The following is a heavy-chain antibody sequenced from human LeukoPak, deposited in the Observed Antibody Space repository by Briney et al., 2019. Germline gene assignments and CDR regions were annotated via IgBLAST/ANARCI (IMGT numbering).Heavy chain of an antibody. Sequence: GGSLRLSCAASVFTFDDYAMHWVRQAPGKGLEWVSGISWNSGSIGYADSVKGRFTISRDNAKNSLYLQMNSLRAEDMALYYCARTPGLEWLFSYFDYWGQGTLVTVSS. D-gene: IGHD3-3*01. CDR2: ISWNSGSI. CDR1: VFTFDDYA. J-gene: IGHJ4*02. V-gene: IGHV3-9*03. CDR3: ARTPGLEWLFSYFDY.